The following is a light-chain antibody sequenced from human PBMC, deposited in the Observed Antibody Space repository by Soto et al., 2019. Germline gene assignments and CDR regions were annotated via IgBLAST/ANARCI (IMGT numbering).Light chain of an antibody. J-gene: IGKJ2*01. CDR1: QGISSY. CDR3: QQYYSYPYT. Sequence: AIRMTQSPSSFSASTGDRVTITCRASQGISSYLAWYQQKTGKAPKILIYAASTLQSGVPSRFSGSGSGTDFTLTISCLQSEDFATYYCQQYYSYPYTFGQGTKLEIK. CDR2: AAS. V-gene: IGKV1-8*01.